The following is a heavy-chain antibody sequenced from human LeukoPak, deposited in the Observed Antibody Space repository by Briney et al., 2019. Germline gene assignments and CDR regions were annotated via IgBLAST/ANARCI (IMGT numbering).Heavy chain of an antibody. D-gene: IGHD6-6*01. Sequence: SETLSLTCAVYGGSFSGYYWSWIRQPPGKGLEWIGEINHSGSTNYNPSLKSRVTISVDTSKNQFSLKLSSVTAADTAVYYCARGYGSSYVYWGQGTLVTGSS. CDR1: GGSFSGYY. CDR3: ARGYGSSYVY. V-gene: IGHV4-34*01. J-gene: IGHJ4*02. CDR2: INHSGST.